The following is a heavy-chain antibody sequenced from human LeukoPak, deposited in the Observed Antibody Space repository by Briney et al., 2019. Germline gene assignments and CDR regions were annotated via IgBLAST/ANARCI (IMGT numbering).Heavy chain of an antibody. J-gene: IGHJ5*02. V-gene: IGHV4-59*12. CDR3: ARRVLLSPRFLEWLLRNWFDP. Sequence: SETLSLTCTVSGSMYNYYWSWIRQPPGEGLEWIGYIHYNGITNYSPSLKSRVTMSLDTSKNQVSLKLNSVSAADTAVYYCARRVLLSPRFLEWLLRNWFDPWGQGTLVTVSS. CDR2: IHYNGIT. D-gene: IGHD3-3*01. CDR1: GSMYNYY.